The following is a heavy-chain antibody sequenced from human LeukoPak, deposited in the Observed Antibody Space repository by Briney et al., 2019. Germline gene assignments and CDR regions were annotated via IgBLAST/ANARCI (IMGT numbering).Heavy chain of an antibody. J-gene: IGHJ4*02. D-gene: IGHD4-17*01. V-gene: IGHV4-59*12. CDR1: GGSISSYY. CDR2: IYYSGST. CDR3: ASLNYGDFSGVDY. Sequence: SETLSLTCTVSGGSISSYYWSWIRQLPGKGLEWIGYIYYSGSTNYNPSLKSRVTISVDTSKNQFSLKLNSVTAADTAVYYCASLNYGDFSGVDYWGQGTLVTVSS.